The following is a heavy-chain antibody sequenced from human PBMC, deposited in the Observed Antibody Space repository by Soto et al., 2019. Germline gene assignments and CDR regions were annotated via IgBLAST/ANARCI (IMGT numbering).Heavy chain of an antibody. Sequence: QVRLVQSGAEVKKPGASVKVSCKASGYTFTNYDIRWVRQAPGQGLAWMGWVSADNGHTNYAQKLQGRVTMTTDTSTNTAYMELRSLRAEDTGMYYCARRGSGTTNGGDYWGQGTLVTISS. CDR2: VSADNGHT. CDR1: GYTFTNYD. D-gene: IGHD1-7*01. CDR3: ARRGSGTTNGGDY. V-gene: IGHV1-18*04. J-gene: IGHJ4*02.